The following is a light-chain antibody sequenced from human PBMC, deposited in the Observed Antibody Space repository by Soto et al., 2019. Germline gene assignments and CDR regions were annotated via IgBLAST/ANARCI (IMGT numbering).Light chain of an antibody. CDR3: QQYGSPLWT. J-gene: IGKJ1*01. CDR1: QSITSSY. V-gene: IGKV3-20*01. CDR2: GTI. Sequence: EIVLTQSPGTLSLSPGERATLSCRASQSITSSYLAWYQQKPGQAPRLLISGTISRATGIPDRFSGSGSGTGFTLTISRLEPEDFAVYYCQQYGSPLWTFGQGTKVEIK.